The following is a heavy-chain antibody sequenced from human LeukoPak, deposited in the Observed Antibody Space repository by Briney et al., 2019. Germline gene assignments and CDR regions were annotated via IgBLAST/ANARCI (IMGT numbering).Heavy chain of an antibody. V-gene: IGHV4-59*08. CDR2: IYYSGST. CDR1: GGSISSYY. J-gene: IGHJ4*02. Sequence: SETLSLTCTVSGGSISSYYWSWIRQPPGKGLEWIGYIYYSGSTNYNPSLKSRVTISVDTSKNQFSLKLSSVTAADTAVYYCARLSSEGSYRFDYWGQGTLVTAPS. D-gene: IGHD1-26*01. CDR3: ARLSSEGSYRFDY.